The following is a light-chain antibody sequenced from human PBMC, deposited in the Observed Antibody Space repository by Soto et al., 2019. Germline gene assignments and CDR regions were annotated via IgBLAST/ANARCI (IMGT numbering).Light chain of an antibody. CDR3: QQYNSYSPYT. CDR1: QSISSW. V-gene: IGKV1-5*01. Sequence: GDRVTITCRASQSISSWLAWDQQKPVKAPKLLIYDASGLASGVPSRFSGSGSGTEFTLTISSLQPDDFATYYCQQYNSYSPYTFGQGTKLEIK. J-gene: IGKJ2*01. CDR2: DAS.